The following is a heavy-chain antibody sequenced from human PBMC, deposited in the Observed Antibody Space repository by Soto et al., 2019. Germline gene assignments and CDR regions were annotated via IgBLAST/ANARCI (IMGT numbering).Heavy chain of an antibody. CDR2: FSSSSTI. J-gene: IGHJ4*02. V-gene: IGHV3-48*02. CDR1: GFTFSSYS. CDR3: AREGYPFDY. D-gene: IGHD5-12*01. Sequence: GGSLTLSCAASGFTFSSYSMNWVRQAPGKGLEWVPYFSSSSTIYYADSVKGRFTISRDNAKNSLYLQMNSLRDEDTAVYYCAREGYPFDYWGQGTLVTVSS.